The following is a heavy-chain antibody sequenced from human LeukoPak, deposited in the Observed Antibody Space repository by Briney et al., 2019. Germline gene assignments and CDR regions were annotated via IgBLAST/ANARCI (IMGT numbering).Heavy chain of an antibody. V-gene: IGHV4-39*01. D-gene: IGHD6-19*01. J-gene: IGHJ4*02. CDR1: GGSISSSRYY. CDR2: IYYSGST. CDR3: ARQVPVAGTEDYFDY. Sequence: SETLSLTCTVSGGSISSSRYYWGWIRQPPGKGLEWIGSIYYSGSTYYNPSLKSRVTISVDTSKNQFSLKVSSVTAADTAVYYCARQVPVAGTEDYFDYWGQGTLVTVSS.